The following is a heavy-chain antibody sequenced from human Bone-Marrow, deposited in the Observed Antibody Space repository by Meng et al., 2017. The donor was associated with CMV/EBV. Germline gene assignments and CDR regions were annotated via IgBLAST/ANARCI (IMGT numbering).Heavy chain of an antibody. CDR3: ARDDLYYDFWSGYYPDAFDI. J-gene: IGHJ3*02. CDR2: ISSSSSTI. Sequence: GESLKISCAASGFTLSSYSMNWVRQAPGKGLEWVSYISSSSSTIYYADSVKGRFTISRDNAKNSLYLQMNSLRAEDTAVYYCARDDLYYDFWSGYYPDAFDIWGQGTMVTVSS. V-gene: IGHV3-48*04. D-gene: IGHD3-3*01. CDR1: GFTLSSYS.